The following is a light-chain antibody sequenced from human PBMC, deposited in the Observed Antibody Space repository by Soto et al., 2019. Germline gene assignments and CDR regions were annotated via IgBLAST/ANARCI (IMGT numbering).Light chain of an antibody. J-gene: IGLJ2*01. Sequence: QSALTQPASVSASLGQSITISCSGTSSDVGGYNYVSWYQQRPGKAPKLIIFEVSHRPSGVSNRFSGSKSGNTASLSISGLQAEDEADYYCSSYTTSSTLVIFGGGTKLTVL. CDR1: SSDVGGYNY. V-gene: IGLV2-14*01. CDR2: EVS. CDR3: SSYTTSSTLVI.